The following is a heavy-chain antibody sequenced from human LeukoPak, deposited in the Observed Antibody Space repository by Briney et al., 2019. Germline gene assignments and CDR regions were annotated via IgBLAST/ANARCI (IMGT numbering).Heavy chain of an antibody. CDR3: ARESGSGSYAFDI. D-gene: IGHD3-10*01. CDR2: ISSSTYI. J-gene: IGHJ3*02. Sequence: GGSLRLSCTASGFIFSSFTMNWVRQAPGKGLEWVSSISSSTYIYYADSVKGRFTISRDNAKNSLYLQMNSLRAEDTAVYYCARESGSGSYAFDIWGRGTMVTVSS. V-gene: IGHV3-21*01. CDR1: GFIFSSFT.